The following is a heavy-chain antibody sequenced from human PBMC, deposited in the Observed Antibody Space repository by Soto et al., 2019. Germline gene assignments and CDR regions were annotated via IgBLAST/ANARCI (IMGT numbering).Heavy chain of an antibody. CDR2: ISAYNGNT. Sequence: GASGKVSCKASGYTFTSYGISWVRQAPGQGLEWMGWISAYNGNTNYAQKLQGRVTMTTDTSTSTAYMELRSLRSDDTAVYYCARDRGKVAVAGTQRWFDPWGQGTLVTVSS. CDR3: ARDRGKVAVAGTQRWFDP. J-gene: IGHJ5*02. D-gene: IGHD6-19*01. CDR1: GYTFTSYG. V-gene: IGHV1-18*01.